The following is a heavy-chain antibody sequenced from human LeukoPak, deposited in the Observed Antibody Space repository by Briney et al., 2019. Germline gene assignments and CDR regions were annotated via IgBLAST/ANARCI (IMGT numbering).Heavy chain of an antibody. CDR2: VNSDGSIT. CDR3: ARGHVDLTDY. CDR1: GFTFRSYW. J-gene: IGHJ4*02. D-gene: IGHD3/OR15-3a*01. Sequence: PGGSLRLSCAVSGFTFRSYWMHWVRQAPGKGLVWVSRVNSDGSITNYAGSVKGRLTISRDNAKSTVYLQMNSLRADDTAVYYCARGHVDLTDYWGQGTLVTVSS. V-gene: IGHV3-74*01.